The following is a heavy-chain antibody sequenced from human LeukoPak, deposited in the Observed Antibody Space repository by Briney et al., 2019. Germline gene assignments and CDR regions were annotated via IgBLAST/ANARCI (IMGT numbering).Heavy chain of an antibody. V-gene: IGHV3-74*01. D-gene: IGHD1/OR15-1a*01. CDR2: IISDGSST. J-gene: IGHJ6*02. Sequence: GGALRLSCAASGFTFSSYWMHWVRQAPGEGRGWVSRIISDGSSTNYTDSVKGRFTISRENAKNSLYLQINRLRAEGTAVYYSARENGRRTTDYYYYYGMDVWGQGTMVTVSS. CDR1: GFTFSSYW. CDR3: ARENGRRTTDYYYYYGMDV.